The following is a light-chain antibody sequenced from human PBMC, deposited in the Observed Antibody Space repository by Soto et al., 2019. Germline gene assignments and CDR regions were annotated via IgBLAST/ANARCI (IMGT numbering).Light chain of an antibody. CDR3: AAWDDSLNGPV. CDR2: SDD. V-gene: IGLV1-44*01. CDR1: ISNIGSNT. J-gene: IGLJ3*02. Sequence: QSVLTQTPSASGTPGQRVTISCSGSISNIGSNTVNWYQQFPGTAPKLIIYSDDQRPSGVPDRFSGSKSGTSGSLAISGLQSEDEADYYCAAWDDSLNGPVFGGGTQLTVL.